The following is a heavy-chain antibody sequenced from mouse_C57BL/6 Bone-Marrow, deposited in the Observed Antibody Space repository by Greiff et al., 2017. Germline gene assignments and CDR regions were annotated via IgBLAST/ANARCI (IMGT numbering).Heavy chain of an antibody. Sequence: EVHLVESGEGLVKPGGSLKLSCAASGFTFSSYAMSWVRQTPGQRLEWVAYISSGGDYIYYADTVKGRFTISRDNARNTLYLQMSSLKSEDTAMYYCTRELYYYASRSFDYWGQGTTLTVSS. CDR1: GFTFSSYA. CDR3: TRELYYYASRSFDY. V-gene: IGHV5-9-1*02. CDR2: ISSGGDYI. D-gene: IGHD1-1*01. J-gene: IGHJ2*01.